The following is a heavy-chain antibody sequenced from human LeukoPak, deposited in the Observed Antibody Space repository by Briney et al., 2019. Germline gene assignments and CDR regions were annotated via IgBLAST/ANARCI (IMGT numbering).Heavy chain of an antibody. Sequence: ASVKVSCKASGYTFTGYHMHWVRQAPGQGLEWMGWINPNSGGTNYAQKFQGRVTMTRDTSISTAYMELSRLTSDDTAVYYCALSTTGTTFDYWGQGTLVTVSS. V-gene: IGHV1-2*02. D-gene: IGHD1-1*01. CDR3: ALSTTGTTFDY. CDR1: GYTFTGYH. CDR2: INPNSGGT. J-gene: IGHJ4*02.